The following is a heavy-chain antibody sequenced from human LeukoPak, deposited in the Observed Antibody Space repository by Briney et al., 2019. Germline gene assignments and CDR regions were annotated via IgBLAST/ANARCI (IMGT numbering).Heavy chain of an antibody. Sequence: GGSLRLSCTASGFTFSDYYMSWIRQAPGKGLEWISCIGDSVSPIYYADSVKGRFTISRDNTRNSLYLQMNSLRAEDTGVYYCSRDIKPHTAMVWTPLDYWGQETLVTVSS. J-gene: IGHJ4*02. V-gene: IGHV3-11*01. CDR1: GFTFSDYY. CDR3: SRDIKPHTAMVWTPLDY. D-gene: IGHD5-18*01. CDR2: IGDSVSPI.